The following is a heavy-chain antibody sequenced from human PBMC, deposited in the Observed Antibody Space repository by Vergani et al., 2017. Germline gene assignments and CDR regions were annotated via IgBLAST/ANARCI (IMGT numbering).Heavy chain of an antibody. CDR3: AREISHYGSGSSDNWFDP. V-gene: IGHV3-7*01. CDR1: GFTFSSYG. CDR2: IKQDGSEK. Sequence: VQLVESGGGVVQPERSLRLSCAASGFTFSSYGMHWVRQAPGKGLEWVANIKQDGSEKYYVDSVKGRFTISRDNAKNSLYLQMNSLRAEDTAVYYCAREISHYGSGSSDNWFDPWGQGTLVTVSS. J-gene: IGHJ5*02. D-gene: IGHD3-10*01.